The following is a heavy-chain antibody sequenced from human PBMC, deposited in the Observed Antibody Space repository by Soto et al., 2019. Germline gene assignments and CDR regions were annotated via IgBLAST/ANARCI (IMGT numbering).Heavy chain of an antibody. D-gene: IGHD1-26*01. J-gene: IGHJ4*02. CDR3: ARGLPIDY. V-gene: IGHV1-8*01. CDR1: GYTFTSYD. CDR2: MNPNSGNT. Sequence: QVQLVQSGAEVKKPGASVKVSCKASGYTFTSYDINWVRQATGQGLEWMGWMNPNSGNTGCAQKFQGRVTMTRDTSINSGNMELSSLRYEDTSVDYWARGLPIDYWGQGTLGSVSS.